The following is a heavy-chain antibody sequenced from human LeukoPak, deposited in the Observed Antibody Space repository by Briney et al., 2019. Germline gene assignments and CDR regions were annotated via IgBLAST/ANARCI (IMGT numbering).Heavy chain of an antibody. V-gene: IGHV1-69*06. D-gene: IGHD3-22*01. Sequence: SVKVSCKASGGTFSSYAISWVRQAPGQGLEWMGGIIPIFGTANYAQKFQGRVTITADKSTSTAYMELSSLRSEDTAVYYCARRGGSSGYPYYYYYYYMDVWGKGTTVTVSS. CDR3: ARRGGSSGYPYYYYYYYMDV. CDR2: IIPIFGTA. CDR1: GGTFSSYA. J-gene: IGHJ6*03.